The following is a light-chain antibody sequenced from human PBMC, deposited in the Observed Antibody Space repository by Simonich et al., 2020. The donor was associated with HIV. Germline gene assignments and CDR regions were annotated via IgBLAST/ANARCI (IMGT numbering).Light chain of an antibody. CDR3: QQFYSAPLT. Sequence: DIVMTQSPDPLAVSLGERATINCKSSQSVLSSSNNKNFLTWYQHKPGQPPKRLFYWASTRESGVPDRISGSGSGTDFTLTISSLQAEDVAVYYCQQFYSAPLTFGGGTKVEIK. V-gene: IGKV4-1*01. CDR1: QSVLSSSNNKNF. CDR2: WAS. J-gene: IGKJ4*01.